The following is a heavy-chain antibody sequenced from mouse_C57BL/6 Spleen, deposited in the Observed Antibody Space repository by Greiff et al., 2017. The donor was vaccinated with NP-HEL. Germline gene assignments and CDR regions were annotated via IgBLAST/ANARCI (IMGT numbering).Heavy chain of an antibody. V-gene: IGHV2-2*01. CDR1: GFSLTSYG. J-gene: IGHJ1*03. Sequence: VQLVESGPGLVQPSQSLSITCTVSGFSLTSYGVHWVRQSPGKGLEWLGVIWSGGSTDYNAAFISRLSISKDNSKSQVFFKMNSLQADDTAIYYCARIPIYDGYHWYFDVWGTGTTVTVSS. CDR3: ARIPIYDGYHWYFDV. CDR2: IWSGGST. D-gene: IGHD2-3*01.